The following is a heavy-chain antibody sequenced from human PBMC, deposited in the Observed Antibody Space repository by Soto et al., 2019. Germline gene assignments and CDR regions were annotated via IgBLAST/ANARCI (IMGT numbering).Heavy chain of an antibody. V-gene: IGHV5-51*01. D-gene: IGHD2-15*01. CDR3: ASSAGGYCSGGSCYPAPFDAFDI. Sequence: PGESLKISCKGSGYSFTSYWIGWVRQMPGKGLEWMGIIYPGDSDTRYSPSFQGQVTISADKSISTAYLQWSSLKASDTAMYYCASSAGGYCSGGSCYPAPFDAFDIWGQGTMVTVSS. CDR2: IYPGDSDT. J-gene: IGHJ3*02. CDR1: GYSFTSYW.